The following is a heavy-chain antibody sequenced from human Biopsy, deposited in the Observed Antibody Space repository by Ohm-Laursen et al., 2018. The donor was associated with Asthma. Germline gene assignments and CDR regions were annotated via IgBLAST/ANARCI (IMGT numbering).Heavy chain of an antibody. Sequence: SLRLSCSAPGFTFSSYAFNWVRQAPGKGLEWVSYITGSGSTIYYADSVKGRFTLSRDNAKNSLYLQMNSLRDEDTAVYYCALKYRNSVFSEYGMDVWGQGTTVTVSS. CDR2: ITGSGSTI. D-gene: IGHD4-11*01. CDR3: ALKYRNSVFSEYGMDV. CDR1: GFTFSSYA. V-gene: IGHV3-48*02. J-gene: IGHJ6*02.